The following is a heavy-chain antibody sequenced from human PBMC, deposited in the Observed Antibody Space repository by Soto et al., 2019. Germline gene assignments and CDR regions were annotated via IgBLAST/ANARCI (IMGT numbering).Heavy chain of an antibody. D-gene: IGHD1-26*01. CDR1: GIAFSASG. CDR2: IWYDGSHR. Sequence: QVQLVESGGGVFQPGGSLRLSCAASGIAFSASGMHWVRQAPGKGPEWVAMIWYDGSHRFYADSVQGRFIISRDNSKNMVFLQMDSLRVEDTAVYFCGSDKGTTSLDTCGKGTLVTVSS. CDR3: GSDKGTTSLDT. J-gene: IGHJ5*02. V-gene: IGHV3-33*01.